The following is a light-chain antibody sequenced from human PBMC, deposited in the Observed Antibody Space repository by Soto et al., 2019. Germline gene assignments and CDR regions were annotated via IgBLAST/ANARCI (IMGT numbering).Light chain of an antibody. J-gene: IGKJ1*01. CDR2: AAT. CDR1: QDVRTC. Sequence: DIQMTQSPSYLSASVGDRVSITCRASQDVRTCIAWYQQRPGQAPRLLVYAATILDTGVPSRFSGSGSGTAFTLIISGLQPDDSATYYCQQYTNTNTPWTFGQGTKVDIK. V-gene: IGKV1D-16*01. CDR3: QQYTNTNTPWT.